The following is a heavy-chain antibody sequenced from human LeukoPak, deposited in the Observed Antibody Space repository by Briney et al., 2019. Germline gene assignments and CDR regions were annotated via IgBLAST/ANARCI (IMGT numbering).Heavy chain of an antibody. V-gene: IGHV4-34*01. CDR2: INHSGST. CDR3: ARRYSGSYSSRWFDP. Sequence: SETLSLTCAVYGGSFSGYYWSWIRQPPGKGLEWIGEINHSGSTNYNPSLKSRVTISVDTSKNQFSLKLSSVTAADTAVYYCARRYSGSYSSRWFDPWGQGTLVTVSS. CDR1: GGSFSGYY. J-gene: IGHJ5*02. D-gene: IGHD1-26*01.